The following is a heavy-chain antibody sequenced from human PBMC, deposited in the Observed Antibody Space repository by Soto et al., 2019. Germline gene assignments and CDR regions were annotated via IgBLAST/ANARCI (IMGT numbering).Heavy chain of an antibody. CDR1: GGSISSGDYY. CDR2: IYYSGST. J-gene: IGHJ5*02. D-gene: IGHD3-3*01. V-gene: IGHV4-31*03. CDR3: ARWWSGSRQGFDP. Sequence: QVQLQESGPGLVKPSQTLSLTCTVSGGSISSGDYYWSWIRQHPGKGLEWIGYIYYSGSTYYTPSLKRRVTISVDTSKNQFSLKLSSVTAADTAVYYGARWWSGSRQGFDPWGQGTLVTVSS.